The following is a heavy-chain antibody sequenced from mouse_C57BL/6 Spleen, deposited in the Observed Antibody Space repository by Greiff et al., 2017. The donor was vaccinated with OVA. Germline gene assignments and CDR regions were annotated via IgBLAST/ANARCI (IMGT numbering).Heavy chain of an antibody. D-gene: IGHD1-1*01. V-gene: IGHV1-4*01. CDR2: INPSSGYT. Sequence: VQLQESGAELARPGASVKMSCKASGYTFTSYTMHWVKQRPGQGLEWIGYINPSSGYTKYNQKFKDKATLTADKSSSTAYMQRSSLTSEDSAVYYCARRVTTVVATDYFDYWGQGTTLTVSS. J-gene: IGHJ2*01. CDR3: ARRVTTVVATDYFDY. CDR1: GYTFTSYT.